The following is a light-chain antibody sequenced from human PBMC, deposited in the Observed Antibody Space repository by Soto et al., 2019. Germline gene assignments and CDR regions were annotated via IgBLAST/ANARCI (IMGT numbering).Light chain of an antibody. J-gene: IGLJ3*02. Sequence: QAVVTQPPSASGTPGQGVTISCSGSSSNIGSNSVNWYQQLPGTAPKVLIYSTNQRPSGVPDRFSGSKSGTSASLAISGLRSEDEADYYCAAWDDSLIGPVFGGGTKLTVL. CDR3: AAWDDSLIGPV. CDR2: STN. V-gene: IGLV1-44*01. CDR1: SSNIGSNS.